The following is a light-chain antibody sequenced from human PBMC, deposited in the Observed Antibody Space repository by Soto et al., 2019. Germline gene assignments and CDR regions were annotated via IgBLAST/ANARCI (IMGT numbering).Light chain of an antibody. J-gene: IGKJ5*01. CDR3: QQYDNSIT. Sequence: EIVLTQSPGTLSLSPGETATLSCRASQSVSSNNFAWYHQKPGQTARLLIYGASSRDTVIPDRVSGSGSGTDFTLTISRLEPEDFAVYYCQQYDNSITFGQGTRLEI. CDR2: GAS. V-gene: IGKV3-20*01. CDR1: QSVSSNN.